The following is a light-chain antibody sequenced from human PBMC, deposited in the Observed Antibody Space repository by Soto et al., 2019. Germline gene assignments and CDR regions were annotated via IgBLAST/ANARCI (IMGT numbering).Light chain of an antibody. CDR3: GTWDSSLSTWV. CDR2: ENN. V-gene: IGLV1-51*02. J-gene: IGLJ3*02. CDR1: TSNIGNNH. Sequence: QSVLTQPPAVSAAQGQTVTISCSGSTSNIGNNHVSWYQQLPGTAPKLLTYENNKRPSGIPDRFSGSKSGTSATLGITGLQTWDEADYHCGTWDSSLSTWVFGGGTKLTVL.